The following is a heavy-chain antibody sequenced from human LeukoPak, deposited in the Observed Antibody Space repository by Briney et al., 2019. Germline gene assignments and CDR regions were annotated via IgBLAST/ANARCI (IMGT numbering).Heavy chain of an antibody. Sequence: ASVKVSCKASGGTFSSYTISWVRQAPGQGLEWMGRIIPILGIANYAQKFQGRVTITADKSTSTAYMELSRLRSDDTAVYYCARDRYCSSTSCYAAGWFDPWGQGTLVTVSS. J-gene: IGHJ5*02. CDR1: GGTFSSYT. CDR3: ARDRYCSSTSCYAAGWFDP. D-gene: IGHD2-2*01. V-gene: IGHV1-69*04. CDR2: IIPILGIA.